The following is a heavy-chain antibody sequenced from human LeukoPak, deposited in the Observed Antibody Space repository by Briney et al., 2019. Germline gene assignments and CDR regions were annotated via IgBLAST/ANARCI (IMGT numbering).Heavy chain of an antibody. D-gene: IGHD3-3*01. J-gene: IGHJ6*03. V-gene: IGHV1-2*02. CDR1: GYTFTSSN. Sequence: ASVKVSCKVSGYTFTSSNINWVRQAPGQGLEWMGWINPNSGGTNYAQKFQGRVTMTRDTSISTAYMELSRLRSDDTAVYYCARDYDFWSGYYTGPSYYYYTDVWGKGTTVTVSS. CDR3: ARDYDFWSGYYTGPSYYYYTDV. CDR2: INPNSGGT.